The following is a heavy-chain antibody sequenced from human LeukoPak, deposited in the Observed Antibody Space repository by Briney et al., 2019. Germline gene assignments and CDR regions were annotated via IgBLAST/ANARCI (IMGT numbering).Heavy chain of an antibody. V-gene: IGHV4-61*02. CDR2: MYSSGST. J-gene: IGHJ4*02. CDR1: GGFISSGTYY. CDR3: AREVAGGVYFDY. Sequence: SQTLSITCTVSGGFISSGTYYWSWIRQPAGKGLEWIGRMYSSGSTNYNPSLKSRVTISVDTSKNQFSLKLSSVTAADTAVYYCAREVAGGVYFDYWGQGTLVTVSS. D-gene: IGHD2-15*01.